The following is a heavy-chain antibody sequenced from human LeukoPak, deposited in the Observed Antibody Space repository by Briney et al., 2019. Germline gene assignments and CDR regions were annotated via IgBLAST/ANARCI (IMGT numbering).Heavy chain of an antibody. CDR2: ISYSGST. V-gene: IGHV4-39*01. Sequence: PSETLSLTCTVSGGSISSGSYYWGWIRQPPGKGLEWIGSISYSGSTYYNPSLKSRVTISVDTSKNQFSLKLSSVTAADTAVYYCARIDRITMIGTWNWYFDLWGRGTLVTVSS. CDR1: GGSISSGSYY. J-gene: IGHJ2*01. D-gene: IGHD3-22*01. CDR3: ARIDRITMIGTWNWYFDL.